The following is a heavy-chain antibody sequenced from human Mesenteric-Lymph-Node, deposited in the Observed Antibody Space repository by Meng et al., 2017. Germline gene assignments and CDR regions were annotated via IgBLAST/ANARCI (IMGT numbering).Heavy chain of an antibody. D-gene: IGHD6-19*01. Sequence: GGSLRLSCAASGFTFSDYYMSWIRQAPGKGLEWVSVIYSGGSTYYADSVKGRFTISRDNSKNTLYLQMNSLRAEDTAVYYCASLPVAGTTWFDPWGQGTLVTVSS. CDR2: IYSGGST. J-gene: IGHJ5*02. CDR1: GFTFSDYY. V-gene: IGHV3-66*02. CDR3: ASLPVAGTTWFDP.